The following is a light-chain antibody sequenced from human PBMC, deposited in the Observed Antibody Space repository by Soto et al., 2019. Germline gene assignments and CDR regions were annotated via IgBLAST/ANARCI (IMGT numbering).Light chain of an antibody. CDR3: QTWGTGIPVV. CDR1: SGHSSYA. V-gene: IGLV4-69*01. Sequence: QTVVTQSPSASASLGASVKLTCTLSSGHSSYAIAWHQQQPEKGPRYLMKVNSDGSHRKGDGIPDRFSGSSSGAERYLTISSLQSEDEADYYCQTWGTGIPVVFGGGTKLTAL. CDR2: VNSDGSH. J-gene: IGLJ2*01.